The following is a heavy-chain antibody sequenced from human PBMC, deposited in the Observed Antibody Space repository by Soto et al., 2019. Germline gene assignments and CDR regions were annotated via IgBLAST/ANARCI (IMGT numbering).Heavy chain of an antibody. J-gene: IGHJ6*02. Sequence: QVQLVQSGAEMKKPGASVKVSCKASGYTFTSYNINWVRQAPGQGLEWMGWMNPNSGNAGYAHKFQGRVTMTWNTSISTAYVEVRSLTSDDTAVYFCARAWLPMSYYYGMDVWGQGTAVTVSS. V-gene: IGHV1-8*01. D-gene: IGHD5-12*01. CDR2: MNPNSGNA. CDR3: ARAWLPMSYYYGMDV. CDR1: GYTFTSYN.